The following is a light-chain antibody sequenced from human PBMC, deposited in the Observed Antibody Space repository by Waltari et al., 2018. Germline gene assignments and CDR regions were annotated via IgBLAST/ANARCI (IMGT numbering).Light chain of an antibody. V-gene: IGKV3-20*01. J-gene: IGKJ5*01. CDR1: QSVSSSY. Sequence: PDSVSGSPGQSITLSCRASQSVSSSYLAWYQQKPGQAPRLLIYGASSRATGIPDRFSGSGSGTDFTLTISRLEPEDFAVYYCQQYGSSPPITFGQGTRLEIK. CDR3: QQYGSSPPIT. CDR2: GAS.